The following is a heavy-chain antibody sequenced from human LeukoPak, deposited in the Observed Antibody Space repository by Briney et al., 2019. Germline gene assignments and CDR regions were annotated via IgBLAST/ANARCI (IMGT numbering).Heavy chain of an antibody. Sequence: SEPLSLTCTFSGGSMSGQFWSWFRQPPGKGLEWIGYVHSSGSTNYNPSLKSRVTISIDTSKNQFSLNLSSVTAADTALYYCARHVSVTPWFFDLWGRGTLVTVSS. D-gene: IGHD4-17*01. CDR3: ARHVSVTPWFFDL. CDR2: VHSSGST. V-gene: IGHV4-59*08. J-gene: IGHJ2*01. CDR1: GGSMSGQF.